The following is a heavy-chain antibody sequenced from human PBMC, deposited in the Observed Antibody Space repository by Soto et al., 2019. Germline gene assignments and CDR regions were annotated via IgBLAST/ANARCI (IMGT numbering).Heavy chain of an antibody. CDR1: VGSITSGGYF. V-gene: IGHV4-31*03. CDR3: GRCMTTISPGGDYYYGMDV. D-gene: IGHD4-4*01. Sequence: SETLSLTCTVSVGSITSGGYFWSWIRQHPGKGLEWIGYIYYSGSTYYNPSLKSRVTISVDTSKNQFSLKLNSVTAADTAVYYCGRCMTTISPGGDYYYGMDVWGQGTTVTVS. CDR2: IYYSGST. J-gene: IGHJ6*02.